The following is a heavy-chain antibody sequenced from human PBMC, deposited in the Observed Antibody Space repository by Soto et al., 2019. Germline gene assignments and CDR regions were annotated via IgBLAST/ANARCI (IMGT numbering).Heavy chain of an antibody. Sequence: QAQVVQSGAEVRKPGSSVKLSCKASEGTFNSYAIAWVRQAPGQGLEWMGGIIPYYNTLNYAQKFQDRVTITADDSTNTVYMALSSLRSDDTAVYFCASGASRWYPYFFDSWPREPWSPSPQ. CDR1: EGTFNSYA. J-gene: IGHJ4*02. CDR2: IIPYYNTL. V-gene: IGHV1-69*01. D-gene: IGHD6-13*01. CDR3: ASGASRWYPYFFDS.